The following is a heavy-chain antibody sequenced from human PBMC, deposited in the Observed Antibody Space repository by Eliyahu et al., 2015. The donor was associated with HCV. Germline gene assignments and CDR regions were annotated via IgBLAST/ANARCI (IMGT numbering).Heavy chain of an antibody. D-gene: IGHD4-17*01. J-gene: IGHJ4*02. CDR1: GFTFGSYA. CDR3: VKQSENYGDSRPDY. CDR2: ISNSGGST. Sequence: EVQLLESGGGLVQPGGSLRLSCAASGFTFGSYAMSWVRQAPGKGLEWVSCISNSGGSTYYADSVKGRFTISRDNSKNTLYLQMNTLRAEDTAVYYCVKQSENYGDSRPDYWGQGALVTVSS. V-gene: IGHV3-23*01.